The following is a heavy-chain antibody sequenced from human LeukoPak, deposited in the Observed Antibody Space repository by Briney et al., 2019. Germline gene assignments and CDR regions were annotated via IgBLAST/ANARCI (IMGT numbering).Heavy chain of an antibody. J-gene: IGHJ3*01. CDR3: TRSDGYGLVGI. CDR2: IYSSGST. Sequence: SETLSLTCSVSGVSISSGSNYWGWIRQPPGKTLEWIGSIYSSGSTYYNSSLKSRVVILIDTSKNHFSLTLSSVTAADTAVYYCTRSDGYGLVGIWGQGTMVTVSS. CDR1: GVSISSGSNY. D-gene: IGHD3-10*01. V-gene: IGHV4-39*07.